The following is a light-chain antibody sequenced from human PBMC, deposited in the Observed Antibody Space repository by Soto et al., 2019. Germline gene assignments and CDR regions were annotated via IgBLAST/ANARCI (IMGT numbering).Light chain of an antibody. CDR1: SSDVGGYNY. J-gene: IGLJ1*01. Sequence: QSALTQPPSASGSPGQSVTISCAGTSSDVGGYNYVSWYQQHPGKAPKLMIYEISKRPSGVPDRFSGSKSGNTASLTVSGLQAEDEADYYCSSYAAGNNFGVFGSGTKLTVL. V-gene: IGLV2-8*01. CDR2: EIS. CDR3: SSYAAGNNFGV.